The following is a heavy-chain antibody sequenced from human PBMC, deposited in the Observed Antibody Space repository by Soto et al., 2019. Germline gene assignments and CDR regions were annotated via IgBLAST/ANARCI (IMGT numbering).Heavy chain of an antibody. CDR2: ISGSGGST. CDR3: AKDQDSPFYYYYGMDV. D-gene: IGHD2-15*01. Sequence: GGSLRLSCAASGFTFSSYAMSWVRQAPGKGLEWVSAISGSGGSTYYADSVKGRFTISRDNSKNTLYLQMNSLRAEDTAVYYCAKDQDSPFYYYYGMDVWGQGTTVTVSS. CDR1: GFTFSSYA. V-gene: IGHV3-23*01. J-gene: IGHJ6*02.